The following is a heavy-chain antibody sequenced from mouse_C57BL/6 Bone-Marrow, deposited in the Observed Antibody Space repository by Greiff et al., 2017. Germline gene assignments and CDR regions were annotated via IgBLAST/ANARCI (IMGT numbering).Heavy chain of an antibody. CDR1: GSPFPSSG. D-gene: IGHD2-5*01. Sequence: QVQLKQPGAELVKPGASVSWSGKALGSPFPSSGMHGLRRRPGRGLGGIGRFDPNGGGIKYKEKFKSKATLTVAKPSSTAYRQLSSLTSEDSAVYYCARWDYSNYEDAMDYWGQGTSVTVSS. CDR2: FDPNGGGI. CDR3: ARWDYSNYEDAMDY. J-gene: IGHJ4*01. V-gene: IGHV1-72*01.